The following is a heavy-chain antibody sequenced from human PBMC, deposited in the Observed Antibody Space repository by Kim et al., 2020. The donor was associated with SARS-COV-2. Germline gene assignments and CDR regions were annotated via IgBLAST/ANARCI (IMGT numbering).Heavy chain of an antibody. CDR1: GFTFSSYW. J-gene: IGHJ4*02. CDR2: IKQDGSEK. V-gene: IGHV3-7*01. D-gene: IGHD4-17*01. Sequence: GGSLRLSCAASGFTFSSYWMSWVRQAPGKGLEWVANIKQDGSEKYYVDSVKGRFTISRDNAKNSLYLQMNSLRAEDTAVYYCARGNHRMTVTTWDYWGQGTLVTVSS. CDR3: ARGNHRMTVTTWDY.